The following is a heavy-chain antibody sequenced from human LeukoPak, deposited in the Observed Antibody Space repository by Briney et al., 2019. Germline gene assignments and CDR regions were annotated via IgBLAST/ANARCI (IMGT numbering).Heavy chain of an antibody. CDR2: ISSGGSYI. D-gene: IGHD4-23*01. Sequence: MAGGSLRLSCAAFGFTFSHNGMHWVRQAPGKGLEWVSSISSGGSYIYYADSMKGRFTISRDNANNSTFLQRHRLSAEATALYYCARGGVSVGGNFDFWGQGTLVTVSS. CDR3: ARGGVSVGGNFDF. J-gene: IGHJ4*02. CDR1: GFTFSHNG. V-gene: IGHV3-21*01.